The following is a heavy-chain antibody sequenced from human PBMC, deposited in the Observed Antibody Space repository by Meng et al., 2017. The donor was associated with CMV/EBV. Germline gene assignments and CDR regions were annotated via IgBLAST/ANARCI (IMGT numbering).Heavy chain of an antibody. J-gene: IGHJ6*02. Sequence: GSLRLSCTVSGGSISSSSYYWGWIRQPPGKGLEWIGSIYYSGSTYYNPSLKSRVTISVDTSKNQFSLKLSSVTAADTAVYYCARGQGDFWSGYSVYYYYGMDVWGQGTTVTVSS. V-gene: IGHV4-39*07. D-gene: IGHD3-3*01. CDR3: ARGQGDFWSGYSVYYYYGMDV. CDR1: GGSISSSSYY. CDR2: IYYSGST.